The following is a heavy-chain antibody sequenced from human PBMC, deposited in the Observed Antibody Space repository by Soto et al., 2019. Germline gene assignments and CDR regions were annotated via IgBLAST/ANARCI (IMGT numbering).Heavy chain of an antibody. J-gene: IGHJ5*02. CDR3: AREGEHYFGSGRRFDP. V-gene: IGHV4-30-2*01. D-gene: IGHD3-10*01. CDR1: GGSIGSGDYS. CDR2: IFHTGST. Sequence: SETLSLTCAVSGGSIGSGDYSWSWIRQPPGKGLEWIGYIFHTGSTYYNPSLKSRVTMSLDRSRNQFSLILNSVTAADTAMYFCAREGEHYFGSGRRFDPWGQGTLVTVSS.